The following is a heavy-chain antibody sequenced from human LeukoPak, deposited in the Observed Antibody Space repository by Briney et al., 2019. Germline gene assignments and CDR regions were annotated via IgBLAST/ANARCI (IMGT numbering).Heavy chain of an antibody. CDR2: VHYSGST. CDR3: ARDQEGSSGWYAYYYYGMDV. V-gene: IGHV4-39*07. D-gene: IGHD6-19*01. J-gene: IGHJ6*02. CDR1: GGSISSNSYY. Sequence: SETLSLTCTVSGGSISSNSYYWGWIRQPPGKGLEWIGSVHYSGSTYYNPSLKSRVTISVDTSKNQFSLKLSSVTAADTAVYYCARDQEGSSGWYAYYYYGMDVWGQGTTVTVSS.